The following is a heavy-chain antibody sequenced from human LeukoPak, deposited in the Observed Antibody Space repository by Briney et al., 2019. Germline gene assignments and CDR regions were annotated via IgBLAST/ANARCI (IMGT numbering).Heavy chain of an antibody. CDR1: GFTVSSNY. Sequence: PGGSLRLSCAASGFTVSSNYMSWVRQAPGKGLEWVSVIYSGGSTYYADSVKGRFTISRDSSKNTLCLQMNNLRAEDTAVYYCARVKGQWLVMDWFDPWGQGTLVTVSS. CDR2: IYSGGST. J-gene: IGHJ5*02. CDR3: ARVKGQWLVMDWFDP. D-gene: IGHD6-19*01. V-gene: IGHV3-66*02.